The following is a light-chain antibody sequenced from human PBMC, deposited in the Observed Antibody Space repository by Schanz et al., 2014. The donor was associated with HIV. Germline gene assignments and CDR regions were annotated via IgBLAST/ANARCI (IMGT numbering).Light chain of an antibody. V-gene: IGLV1-40*01. CDR1: SSNIGAGYD. Sequence: QSVLTQPPSVSGAPGQRVSISCTGSSSNIGAGYDVHWYQHLPGTAPKLLIYGNSNRPSGVPDRFSGSKSGTSASLAISGLQSEDEADYYCAAWDVNLNGPVFGGGTKLTVL. J-gene: IGLJ2*01. CDR3: AAWDVNLNGPV. CDR2: GNS.